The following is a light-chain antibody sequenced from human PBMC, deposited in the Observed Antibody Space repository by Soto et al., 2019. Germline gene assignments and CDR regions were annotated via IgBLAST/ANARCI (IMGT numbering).Light chain of an antibody. CDR3: ETWDSNTRV. V-gene: IGLV4-60*02. CDR1: SGHSSYS. J-gene: IGLJ3*02. Sequence: QPVLTQSSSASASLGSSVKLTCTLGSGHSSYSIAWHQQQPGKAPRYLMKLEGSGSYNKGSGVPDRFSGSSSGADRYLTISNLPFEDAADYYCETWDSNTRVFGGGTKLTVL. CDR2: LEGSGSY.